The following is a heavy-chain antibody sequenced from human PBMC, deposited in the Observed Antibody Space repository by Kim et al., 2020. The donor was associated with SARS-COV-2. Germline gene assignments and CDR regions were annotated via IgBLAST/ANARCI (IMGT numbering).Heavy chain of an antibody. D-gene: IGHD2-21*02. J-gene: IGHJ4*02. CDR2: LRGSDATT. V-gene: IGHV3-23*01. CDR3: AKVRTGDRRPVFDS. CDR1: GFTLSNSV. Sequence: GGSLRLSCAASGFTLSNSVVAWVRQAPGKGLEWVSALRGSDATTYYAASVKGRFFISRDNSKSTLYLQLNGLTAEDTALYYCAKVRTGDRRPVFDSWGQGALGIVSS.